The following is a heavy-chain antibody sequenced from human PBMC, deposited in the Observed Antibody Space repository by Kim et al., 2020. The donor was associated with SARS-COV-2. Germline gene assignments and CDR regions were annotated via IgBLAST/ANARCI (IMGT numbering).Heavy chain of an antibody. V-gene: IGHV6-1*01. Sequence: DYAPSVKSRITIHPDTSKNQFSLQLNSVTPEDTAVYYCSRGVGVTGLDYWGQGTLVTVSS. J-gene: IGHJ4*02. CDR3: SRGVGVTGLDY. D-gene: IGHD1-26*01.